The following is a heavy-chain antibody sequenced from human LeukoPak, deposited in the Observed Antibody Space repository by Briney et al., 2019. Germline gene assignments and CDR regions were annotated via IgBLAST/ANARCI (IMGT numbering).Heavy chain of an antibody. CDR2: ISGDGGST. J-gene: IGHJ4*02. V-gene: IGHV3-43*02. Sequence: GGSLRLSCAASGFTFDDYAMHWVRQAPGKGLEWVSLISGDGGSTYYADSVKGRFTISRDKSKNSLYLQMNSLRTEDTALYYCARKHLESSSWYLPFDYWGQGTLVTVSS. D-gene: IGHD6-13*01. CDR1: GFTFDDYA. CDR3: ARKHLESSSWYLPFDY.